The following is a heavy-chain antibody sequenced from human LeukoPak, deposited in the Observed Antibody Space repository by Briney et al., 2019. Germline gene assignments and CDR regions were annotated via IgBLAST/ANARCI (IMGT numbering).Heavy chain of an antibody. CDR3: ARVINSYYYYGMDV. D-gene: IGHD3-10*01. Sequence: ASVKVSCKASGYTFTGYYMRWVRQAPGQGLEWMGWINPNSGGTNYAQKFQGWVTMTRDTSISTAYMELSRLRSDDTAVYYCARVINSYYYYGMDVWGQGTTVTVSS. CDR1: GYTFTGYY. V-gene: IGHV1-2*04. J-gene: IGHJ6*02. CDR2: INPNSGGT.